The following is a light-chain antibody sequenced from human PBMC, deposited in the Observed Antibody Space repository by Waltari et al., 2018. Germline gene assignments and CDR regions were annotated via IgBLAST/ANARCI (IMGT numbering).Light chain of an antibody. CDR2: DVS. J-gene: IGLJ3*02. CDR3: NSYAGSSSWV. V-gene: IGLV2-14*01. Sequence: QSALTQPASVSGSPGQSLTISCTGTSSDVGFYTYVSWYQQHPDKAPKLMIYDVSERPSVVSNRFSGSKSGNTASLTICGIQAGDEADYYCNSYAGSSSWVFGGGTKLTVL. CDR1: SSDVGFYTY.